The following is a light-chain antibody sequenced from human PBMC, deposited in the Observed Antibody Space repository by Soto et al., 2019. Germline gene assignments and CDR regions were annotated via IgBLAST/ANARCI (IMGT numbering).Light chain of an antibody. CDR1: SSDVGGYND. V-gene: IGLV2-14*03. CDR3: SSFTISRNTVI. J-gene: IGLJ2*01. CDR2: DVS. Sequence: QSVLTQPRSVSGSPGQSVTISCTGSSSDVGGYNDVSWYQQYPGKAPRLMIYDVSNRPSGISNRFSGSKSGNTASLTISGLQAEDEADYYCSSFTISRNTVIFGGGTKLTVL.